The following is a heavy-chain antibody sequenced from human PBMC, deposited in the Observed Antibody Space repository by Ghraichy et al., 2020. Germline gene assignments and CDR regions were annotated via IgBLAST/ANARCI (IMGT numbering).Heavy chain of an antibody. V-gene: IGHV1-69*13. CDR3: ARDARDGYAEDAFEI. Sequence: SVKVSCKASGGTFSSHALIWVRQAPGLGLEWMGGIIPVLGTANYAQKFQGRVTITADQSSTTVYVELSSLTSEDTAVYYCARDARDGYAEDAFEIWGQGTMVTVSS. CDR1: GGTFSSHA. J-gene: IGHJ3*02. CDR2: IIPVLGTA. D-gene: IGHD5-24*01.